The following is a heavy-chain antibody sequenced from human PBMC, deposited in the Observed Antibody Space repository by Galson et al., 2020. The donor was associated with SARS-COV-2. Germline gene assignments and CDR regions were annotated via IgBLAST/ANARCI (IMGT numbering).Heavy chain of an antibody. D-gene: IGHD3-10*01. J-gene: IGHJ3*02. V-gene: IGHV3-23*01. CDR2: ISGSGGST. Sequence: GGSLRLSCAASGFTFSSYAMSWVRQAPGKGLEWVSAISGSGGSTYYADSVKGRFTISRDNSKNTLYLQMNSLRAEDTAVYYCAKPATSPYYGSGSYYNVGAFDIWGQGTMVTVSS. CDR3: AKPATSPYYGSGSYYNVGAFDI. CDR1: GFTFSSYA.